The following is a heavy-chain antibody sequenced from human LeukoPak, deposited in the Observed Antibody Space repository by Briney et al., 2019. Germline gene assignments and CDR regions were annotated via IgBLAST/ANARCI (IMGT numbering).Heavy chain of an antibody. CDR2: ISYSSTSI. Sequence: GGSLRLSCAASGFTFGRHTMTWVRQAPGKGLEWVSSISYSSTSIYYADSVKGRFTISRVNAKNSLYLQMNSLRAEDTAVYYCARVYCSATTCYRVHFDYWGQGTLVTVSS. D-gene: IGHD2-2*02. CDR1: GFTFGRHT. J-gene: IGHJ4*02. V-gene: IGHV3-21*01. CDR3: ARVYCSATTCYRVHFDY.